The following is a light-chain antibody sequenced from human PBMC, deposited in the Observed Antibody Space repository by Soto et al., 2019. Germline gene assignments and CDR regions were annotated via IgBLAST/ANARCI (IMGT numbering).Light chain of an antibody. Sequence: QSVLTQPPSVSGAPGQRVTISCTGSSSNLGAGYEVHWNKQVPGAAPTLVIFNNLNRPSGVPERFSGSKSGSSASLVISGLQAEDEADYYCQSFDSSLRVYVFGSGTKVTVL. CDR1: SSNLGAGYE. CDR3: QSFDSSLRVYV. J-gene: IGLJ1*01. V-gene: IGLV1-40*01. CDR2: NNL.